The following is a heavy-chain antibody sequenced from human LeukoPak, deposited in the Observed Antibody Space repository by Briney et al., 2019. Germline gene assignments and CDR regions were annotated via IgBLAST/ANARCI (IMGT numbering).Heavy chain of an antibody. Sequence: SETLSLTCTVSGGSISSYYWSWIRQPAGKGPEWIGRIYTSGSTNYNPSLKSRVTMSVDTSKNQFSLKLSSVTAADTAVYYCAGYCSSTSCYDAFDIWGQGTMVTVSS. J-gene: IGHJ3*02. CDR3: AGYCSSTSCYDAFDI. V-gene: IGHV4-4*07. CDR1: GGSISSYY. CDR2: IYTSGST. D-gene: IGHD2-2*01.